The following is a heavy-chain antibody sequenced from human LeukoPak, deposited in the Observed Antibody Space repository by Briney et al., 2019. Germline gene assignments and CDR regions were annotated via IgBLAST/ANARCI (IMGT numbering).Heavy chain of an antibody. Sequence: GAPVKVSCKASGYTFANYGLSWVRQAPGQGLEWMGWLSAYNGYTNFAQKLQGRVTMTTDTSTSTAYMELRSLRSDDTAVYYCARTTPYPIFYFDYWGQGTLVTVSS. D-gene: IGHD1-26*01. CDR3: ARTTPYPIFYFDY. CDR2: LSAYNGYT. CDR1: GYTFANYG. V-gene: IGHV1-18*01. J-gene: IGHJ4*02.